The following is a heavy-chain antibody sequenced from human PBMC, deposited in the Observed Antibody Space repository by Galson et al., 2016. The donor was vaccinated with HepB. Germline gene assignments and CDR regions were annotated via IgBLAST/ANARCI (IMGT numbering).Heavy chain of an antibody. D-gene: IGHD3/OR15-3a*01. J-gene: IGHJ4*02. CDR3: ARDSRYVDWGVQYYFDY. Sequence: SLRLSCAASGFTFSSYSMNWVRQAPGKGLEWVSSISGSSSYIYYADSVKGRFTISRDNAKNSLSLQMNSLRAEDTAVYYCARDSRYVDWGVQYYFDYWGQGTLVTVSS. V-gene: IGHV3-21*01. CDR2: ISGSSSYI. CDR1: GFTFSSYS.